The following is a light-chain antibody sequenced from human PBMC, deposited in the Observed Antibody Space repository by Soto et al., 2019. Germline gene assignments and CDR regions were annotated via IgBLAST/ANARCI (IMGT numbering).Light chain of an antibody. Sequence: EIVMWQSPATLSVSPGERATLSCRASQSVSNNLAWYQQRPGQAPRLLIYGASTRPNGVPGRFSGSGSATEFTLTISSLQPDDFAVYYCHQYYSYMYTLGQGTKVDI. J-gene: IGKJ2*01. CDR1: QSVSNN. CDR2: GAS. V-gene: IGKV3-15*01. CDR3: HQYYSYMYT.